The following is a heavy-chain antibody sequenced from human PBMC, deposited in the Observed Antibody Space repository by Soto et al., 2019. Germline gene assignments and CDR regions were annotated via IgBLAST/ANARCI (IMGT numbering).Heavy chain of an antibody. CDR2: ISGSGATT. D-gene: IGHD3-9*01. J-gene: IGHJ5*01. CDR1: RRTSNRYR. V-gene: IGHV3-23*01. Sequence: SRRTSNRYRKNWVRQAPGKGLEWVSGISGSGATTSYADSVKGRFTVSRDNSKITLYLQMNGLRVEDSAVFYCAKLRYFDWSSYNWFEYWGQGTPVTVSS. CDR3: AKLRYFDWSSYNWFEY.